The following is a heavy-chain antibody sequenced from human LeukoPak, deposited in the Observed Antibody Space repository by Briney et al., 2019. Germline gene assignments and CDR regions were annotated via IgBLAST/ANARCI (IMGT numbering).Heavy chain of an antibody. Sequence: GGSLRLSCPASGFTFTSYAMIWVRQAPGKGLEWVSTISGSGGSTYYADSVKGRFTISRDNAKNSLYLQMNSLRAEDTAVYYCARELSSSWYNSSWFDPWGQGTLVTVSS. CDR1: GFTFTSYA. CDR3: ARELSSSWYNSSWFDP. D-gene: IGHD6-13*01. J-gene: IGHJ5*02. CDR2: ISGSGGST. V-gene: IGHV3-23*01.